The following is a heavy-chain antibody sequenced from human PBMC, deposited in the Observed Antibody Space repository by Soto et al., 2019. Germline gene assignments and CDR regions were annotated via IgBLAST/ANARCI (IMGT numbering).Heavy chain of an antibody. CDR3: ARELVVVVAAIYYYYYGMDV. CDR1: GGSFSGYY. D-gene: IGHD2-15*01. CDR2: INHSGST. V-gene: IGHV4-34*01. Sequence: SETLSLTCAVYGGSFSGYYWSWIRQPPGKGLEWIGEINHSGSTNCNPSLKSRVTISVDTSKNQFSLKLSSVTAADTAVYYCARELVVVVAAIYYYYYGMDVWGQGTTVTVSS. J-gene: IGHJ6*02.